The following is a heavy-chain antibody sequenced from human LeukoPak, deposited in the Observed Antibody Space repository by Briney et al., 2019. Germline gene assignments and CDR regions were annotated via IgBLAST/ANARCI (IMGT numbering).Heavy chain of an antibody. J-gene: IGHJ4*02. V-gene: IGHV3-30-3*01. CDR3: ARDRRHIVVVTAIPGIDY. CDR1: GFTFSSYA. Sequence: GGSLRLSCAASGFTFSSYAMHWVSQAAGKGLEWVAVISYDGSNKYYADSVKGRFTISRDNSKNTLYLQMDSLRAEDTAVYYCARDRRHIVVVTAIPGIDYWGQGTLVTVSS. CDR2: ISYDGSNK. D-gene: IGHD2-21*02.